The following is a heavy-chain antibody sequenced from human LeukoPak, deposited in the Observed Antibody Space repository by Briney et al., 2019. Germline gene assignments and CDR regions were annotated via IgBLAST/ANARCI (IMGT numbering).Heavy chain of an antibody. V-gene: IGHV3-30-3*01. Sequence: GRSLRLSCAASGFTFSSYAMHWVRQAPGKGLEWVAVISYDGSNKYYADSVKGRFTISRDNSKNTLYLQMNSLRAEGTAVYYCARDLSGVEAAAAGFDYWGQGTLVTVSS. J-gene: IGHJ4*02. CDR1: GFTFSSYA. CDR2: ISYDGSNK. CDR3: ARDLSGVEAAAAGFDY. D-gene: IGHD6-13*01.